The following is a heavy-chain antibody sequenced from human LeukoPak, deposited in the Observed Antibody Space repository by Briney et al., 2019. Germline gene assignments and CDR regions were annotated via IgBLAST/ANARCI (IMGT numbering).Heavy chain of an antibody. CDR1: GYTFTSYY. Sequence: EASVKVSCKASGYTFTSYYVHWVRQAPGQGLEWMGIINPNGGSTSYAQKFQGRVTMTRDTSTSTVYMELRSLRSDDTAVYYCARDPVSDYWGQGTLVTVSS. V-gene: IGHV1-46*01. CDR3: ARDPVSDY. J-gene: IGHJ4*02. CDR2: INPNGGST.